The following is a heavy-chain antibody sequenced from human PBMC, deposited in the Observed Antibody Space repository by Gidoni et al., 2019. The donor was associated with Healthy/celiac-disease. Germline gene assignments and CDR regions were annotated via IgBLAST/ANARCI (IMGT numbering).Heavy chain of an antibody. V-gene: IGHV3-21*01. D-gene: IGHD3-10*01. CDR3: ELLWFGELSY. Sequence: EVQLVESGGGLVKPGGALRLSCAASGFPFSSYSMNGVRQPPGKGLEWVSAISSSSSYIYYADSVKGRFTISRDNAKNSLYLQMNSLRAEDTAVYYCELLWFGELSYWGQGTLVTVSS. CDR2: ISSSSSYI. CDR1: GFPFSSYS. J-gene: IGHJ4*02.